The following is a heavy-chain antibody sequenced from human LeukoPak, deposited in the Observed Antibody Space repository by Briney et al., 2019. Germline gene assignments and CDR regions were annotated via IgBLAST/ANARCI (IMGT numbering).Heavy chain of an antibody. J-gene: IGHJ3*02. V-gene: IGHV3-30*18. D-gene: IGHD6-13*01. CDR3: AKMSLRAAAVPDAFDI. CDR2: ISYDGRNK. CDR1: GFTFGSYG. Sequence: GGSLRLSWAASGFTFGSYGMHWVRQAPGKGLEWVAVISYDGRNKYYADSVKGRFTISRDNSKNTLYLQMNSLRAEDTAVYYCAKMSLRAAAVPDAFDIWGQGTMVTVSS.